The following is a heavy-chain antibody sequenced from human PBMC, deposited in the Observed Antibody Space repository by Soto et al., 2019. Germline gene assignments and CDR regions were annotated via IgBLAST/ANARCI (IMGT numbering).Heavy chain of an antibody. CDR2: IKQDGSEK. J-gene: IGHJ3*02. D-gene: IGHD3-16*01. V-gene: IGHV3-7*03. Sequence: GGSLRLSCAASAFTFSSYWMSWVRQAPGKGLEWVANIKQDGSEKYYVDSVEGRFTISRDNAKNSLYLQMNSLRAEDTAVYYCARDLFEADRRGEYAFDIWGQGTMVTVSS. CDR3: ARDLFEADRRGEYAFDI. CDR1: AFTFSSYW.